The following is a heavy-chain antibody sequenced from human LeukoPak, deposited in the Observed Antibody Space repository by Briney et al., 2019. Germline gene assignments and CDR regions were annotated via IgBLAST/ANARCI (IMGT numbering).Heavy chain of an antibody. J-gene: IGHJ4*02. D-gene: IGHD3-16*01. CDR1: GFTFSDYW. CDR2: INTDTRGT. Sequence: GGSLRLSCAASGFTFSDYWMHWVRQAPGKGLVWVSIINTDTRGTYYADSVKGRFTISRDNAKHTLYLQMNSLRAEDTAVYYCARAGAYRFDYWGQGTLVTVSS. CDR3: ARAGAYRFDY. V-gene: IGHV3-74*01.